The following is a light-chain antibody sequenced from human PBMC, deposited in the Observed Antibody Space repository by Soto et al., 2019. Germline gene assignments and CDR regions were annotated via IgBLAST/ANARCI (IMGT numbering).Light chain of an antibody. CDR1: QTISPF. J-gene: IGKJ1*01. Sequence: DIQLTQSPPSLSASVGDRVTITCRASQTISPFLNWHQQKPGKAPKLLIYKASSLESGVPSRFSGSGYGTEFTLTISSLQPDDFATYYCLQYETYWTFGQGAKVDIK. V-gene: IGKV1-5*03. CDR2: KAS. CDR3: LQYETYWT.